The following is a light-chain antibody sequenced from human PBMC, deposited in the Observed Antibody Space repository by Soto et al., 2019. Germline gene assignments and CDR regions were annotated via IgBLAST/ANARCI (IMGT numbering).Light chain of an antibody. Sequence: DIQMTKSPSSLSASVGAIVTITCRASQSISSYLNWYQQKPGKAPKLLIYAASSLQSGVPSRFSGSGSGTDFTLTISSLQPEDFATYYCQQSYSTPWTFGQGTKVEIK. J-gene: IGKJ1*01. V-gene: IGKV1-39*01. CDR1: QSISSY. CDR2: AAS. CDR3: QQSYSTPWT.